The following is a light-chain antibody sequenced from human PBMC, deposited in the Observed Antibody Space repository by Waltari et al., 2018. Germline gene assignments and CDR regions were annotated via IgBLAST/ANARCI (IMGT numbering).Light chain of an antibody. CDR1: QSVSSY. Sequence: EIVLTQSPATLSLSPGDRATLSCRASQSVSSYLAWYQQKPGQAPSLLIYDASNRATGIPARFTASGSGTDVTLTISSLEPEDFAVYYCQQRSNWPPGYTFGQGTKLEIK. V-gene: IGKV3-11*01. CDR3: QQRSNWPPGYT. J-gene: IGKJ2*01. CDR2: DAS.